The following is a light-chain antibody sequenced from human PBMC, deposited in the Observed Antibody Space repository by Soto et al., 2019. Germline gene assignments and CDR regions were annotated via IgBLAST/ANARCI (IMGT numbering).Light chain of an antibody. V-gene: IGLV2-14*01. J-gene: IGLJ2*01. CDR2: EVS. CDR3: SSYTSSNTVV. Sequence: QSVLTQPASVSGSPGQSITISCTGTSSDVGGYNYVSWYQQHPGKAPKLMIYEVSNRPSGVSSRFSGSKSGNTASLTISGLQAEDETYYYCSSYTSSNTVVFGGGTKLTVL. CDR1: SSDVGGYNY.